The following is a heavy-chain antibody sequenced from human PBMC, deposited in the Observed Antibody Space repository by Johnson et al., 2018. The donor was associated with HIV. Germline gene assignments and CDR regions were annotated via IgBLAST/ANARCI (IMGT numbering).Heavy chain of an antibody. CDR2: ISYDGGHG. V-gene: IGHV3-30*04. D-gene: IGHD6-13*01. CDR1: GFTFSSYA. Sequence: QVQLVESGGGVVQPGRSLRLSCAASGFTFSSYAMHWVRQAPGKGLEWVAVISYDGGHGYYAEFVRGRFTISRDNSKNTLYLQMNSLRAEDTAVYYCGRERIAAAGLDAFDIWGQGTMVTVSS. J-gene: IGHJ3*02. CDR3: GRERIAAAGLDAFDI.